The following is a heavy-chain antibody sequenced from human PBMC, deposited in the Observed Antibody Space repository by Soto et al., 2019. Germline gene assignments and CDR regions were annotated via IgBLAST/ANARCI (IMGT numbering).Heavy chain of an antibody. CDR3: ARGSDEYDGSGYCKYDF. CDR2: INPSGGST. V-gene: IGHV1-46*03. Sequence: ASVKVSCKASGYTFTSYYMHWVRQAPGQGLEWMGIINPSGGSTGHAQKFQGRVTMTRDTSTSTVYMELSSLRSEDTAVYYCARGSDEYDGSGYCKYDFWGQVTLVTVSS. D-gene: IGHD3-22*01. CDR1: GYTFTSYY. J-gene: IGHJ4*02.